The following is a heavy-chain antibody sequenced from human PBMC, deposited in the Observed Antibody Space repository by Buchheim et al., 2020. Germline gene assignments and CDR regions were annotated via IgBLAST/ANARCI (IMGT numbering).Heavy chain of an antibody. Sequence: EVQLLESGGGLVQPGGSLRLSCAASGFTFSSYAMSWVRQAPGKGLEWVSAISGSGGSTYYADSVKGRFTISRDNSKNTLYLPMNSLWAEDTAVYYSAKNRDGYNEWDCELDYWGQGTL. CDR2: ISGSGGST. CDR1: GFTFSSYA. J-gene: IGHJ4*02. CDR3: AKNRDGYNEWDCELDY. D-gene: IGHD5-24*01. V-gene: IGHV3-23*01.